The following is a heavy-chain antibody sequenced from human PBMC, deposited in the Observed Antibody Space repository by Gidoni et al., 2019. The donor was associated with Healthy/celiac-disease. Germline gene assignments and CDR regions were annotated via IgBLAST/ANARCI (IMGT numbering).Heavy chain of an antibody. D-gene: IGHD2-15*01. CDR1: GFTFSNAW. J-gene: IGHJ1*01. V-gene: IGHV3-15*01. CDR2: IKSKTDGGTT. CDR3: TTSRGYCSGGSCYSEYFQH. Sequence: EVQLVESGGGLVKPGGSLSLSCAASGFTFSNAWMIWVRQAPGKGLEWVGRIKSKTDGGTTDYAAPVKGRFTISRDDSKNTLYLQMNSLKTEDTAVYYCTTSRGYCSGGSCYSEYFQHWGQGTLVTVSS.